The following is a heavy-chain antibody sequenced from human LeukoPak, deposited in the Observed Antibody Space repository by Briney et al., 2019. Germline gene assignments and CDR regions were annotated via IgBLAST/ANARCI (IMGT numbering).Heavy chain of an antibody. CDR3: ARQRLIVVVVAATRRRWFDP. CDR2: IYYSGIT. J-gene: IGHJ5*02. D-gene: IGHD2-15*01. CDR1: GGSMSSSGYY. Sequence: PSETLSLTCTVSGGSMSSSGYYWGWIRQSPGEGLEWIGNIYYSGITYYNPSLKSRVTISVDTSKNQFSLKLSSVTAADTAVYYCARQRLIVVVVAATRRRWFDPWGQGTLVTVSS. V-gene: IGHV4-39*01.